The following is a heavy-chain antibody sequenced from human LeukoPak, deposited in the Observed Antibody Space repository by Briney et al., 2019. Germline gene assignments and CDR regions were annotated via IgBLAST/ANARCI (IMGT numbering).Heavy chain of an antibody. V-gene: IGHV4-39*01. CDR3: ARLVFGGSGSYYGLFDY. J-gene: IGHJ4*02. CDR1: GGSISSSSYY. D-gene: IGHD3-10*01. CDR2: IYYSGST. Sequence: SETLSLTCTVSGGSISSSSYYWGWIRQPPGKGLEWIGSIYYSGSTYYNPSLKSRVTISVDTSKNQFSLKLSSVTAADTAVYYCARLVFGGSGSYYGLFDYWGQGTLVAVSS.